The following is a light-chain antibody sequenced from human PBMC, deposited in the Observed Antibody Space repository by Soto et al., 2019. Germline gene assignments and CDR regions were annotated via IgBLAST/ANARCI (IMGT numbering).Light chain of an antibody. CDR3: QQYNSYSYT. V-gene: IGKV1-5*01. CDR2: DVS. J-gene: IGKJ2*01. CDR1: QSFSNW. Sequence: DIQMTQSPSTLSASVGDRVSITCRASQSFSNWLAWYQQKPGKAPKLLIYDVSSLENGVPSRFSGSRSGTEVTLTISSLQPDDSAIYYCQQYNSYSYTFGQGTKLEI.